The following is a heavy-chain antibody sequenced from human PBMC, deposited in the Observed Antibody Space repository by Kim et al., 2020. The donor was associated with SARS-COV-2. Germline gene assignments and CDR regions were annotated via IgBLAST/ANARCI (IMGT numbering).Heavy chain of an antibody. J-gene: IGHJ4*02. Sequence: YYADSVKVRFTISRDNAKNSLYLQMNSLRDEDTAVYYCARRGVSSGWFDYWGQGTLVTVSS. CDR3: ARRGVSSGWFDY. D-gene: IGHD6-19*01. V-gene: IGHV3-48*02.